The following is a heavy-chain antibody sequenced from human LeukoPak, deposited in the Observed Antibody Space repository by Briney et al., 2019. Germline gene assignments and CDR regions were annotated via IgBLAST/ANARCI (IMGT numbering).Heavy chain of an antibody. Sequence: GGSLRLSCTASGFTFSNYWMHWVRQAPGKGLVWVSRIISDGSSTSYADSVKGRFTISRDNAKNTLYLQMNSLRAEDTAVYYCARDYCSGGSCYYYWGQGTLVTVSS. CDR2: IISDGSST. CDR3: ARDYCSGGSCYYY. CDR1: GFTFSNYW. V-gene: IGHV3-74*01. J-gene: IGHJ4*02. D-gene: IGHD2-15*01.